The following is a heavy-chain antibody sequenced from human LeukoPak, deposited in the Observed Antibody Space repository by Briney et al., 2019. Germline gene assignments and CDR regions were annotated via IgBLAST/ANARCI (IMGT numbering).Heavy chain of an antibody. D-gene: IGHD6-25*01. CDR1: GDSIRSETYF. CDR2: IYYSGRI. J-gene: IGHJ4*02. CDR3: ARDTSAAGNIDS. Sequence: SQTLSLTCTVSGDSIRSETYFWTWIRQHPWKGLEWIGYIYYSGRIYYNPSLKSRVTISLDTSKSQFSLKLDSVTAADTAVYFCARDTSAAGNIDSWGQGTLVTVSS. V-gene: IGHV4-31*03.